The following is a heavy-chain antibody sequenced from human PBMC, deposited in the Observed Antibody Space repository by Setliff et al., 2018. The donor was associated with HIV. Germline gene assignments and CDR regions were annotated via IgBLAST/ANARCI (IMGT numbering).Heavy chain of an antibody. CDR1: GGSIISDIFY. V-gene: IGHV4-39*01. CDR2: IYPGST. J-gene: IGHJ4*02. Sequence: PSETLSLTCTVSGGSIISDIFYWGWIRQPPGKGLEWIGSIYPGSTKCNPSLRSRLTISLDSPTIQFSVTLSSVTAADTAMYYCARYTVGSMVDYWGPGTLVTVSS. CDR3: ARYTVGSMVDY. D-gene: IGHD5-12*01.